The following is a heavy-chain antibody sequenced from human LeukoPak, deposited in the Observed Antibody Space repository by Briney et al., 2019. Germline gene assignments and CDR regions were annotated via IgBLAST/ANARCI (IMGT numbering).Heavy chain of an antibody. D-gene: IGHD3/OR15-3a*01. V-gene: IGHV1-8*01. Sequence: ASVKVSCKASVYTVTTYDINWVRQASGHGLEGMGWMSPKSGNRGCAQKFQCRVPITRTNSISTAYMALSSLTSKDTAIYFCARAPSLRKDWVGGRWFDPWGQGTRVTVFS. J-gene: IGHJ5*02. CDR1: VYTVTTYD. CDR2: MSPKSGNR. CDR3: ARAPSLRKDWVGGRWFDP.